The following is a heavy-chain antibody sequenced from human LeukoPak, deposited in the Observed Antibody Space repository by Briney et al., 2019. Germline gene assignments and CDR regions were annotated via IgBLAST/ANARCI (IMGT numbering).Heavy chain of an antibody. CDR1: GFTFSSYT. V-gene: IGHV3-21*01. CDR3: AREERSANGY. Sequence: GGSLRLSCAASGFTFSSYTMNWVRQAPGKGLEWVSSISSSSSYIYYADSLKGRFTISRDNAKNSLYLQMNSLRAEDTAVYYCAREERSANGYWGRGTLVTVSS. D-gene: IGHD2-8*01. CDR2: ISSSSSYI. J-gene: IGHJ4*02.